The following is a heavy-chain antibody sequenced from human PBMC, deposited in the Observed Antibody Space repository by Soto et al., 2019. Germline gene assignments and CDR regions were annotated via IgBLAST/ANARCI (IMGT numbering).Heavy chain of an antibody. Sequence: QVQLVQSGAEVKKPGSSVKVSCKASGGTFSSYAISWVRQAPGQGLEWMGGIIPIFGTANYAQKLQGRVKITADESTSTAYMELSSLNSADTAVYYCASSADSSGWYYFEYWGQGTRVTVSS. CDR1: GGTFSSYA. CDR3: ASSADSSGWYYFEY. CDR2: IIPIFGTA. V-gene: IGHV1-69*12. J-gene: IGHJ4*02. D-gene: IGHD6-19*01.